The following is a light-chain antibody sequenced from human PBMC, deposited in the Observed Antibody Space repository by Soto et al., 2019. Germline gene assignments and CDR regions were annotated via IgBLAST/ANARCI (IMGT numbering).Light chain of an antibody. CDR2: DAS. Sequence: EIVLTQSPATLSLSPGERATLSCRASQSVSSYLAWYQQKPGQAPRLLIYDASNRATGIPDRFSGSGSGTDFTLTISRLEPEDFAVYYCQQYGSLSWTFGQGTKV. J-gene: IGKJ1*01. CDR3: QQYGSLSWT. CDR1: QSVSSY. V-gene: IGKV3-20*01.